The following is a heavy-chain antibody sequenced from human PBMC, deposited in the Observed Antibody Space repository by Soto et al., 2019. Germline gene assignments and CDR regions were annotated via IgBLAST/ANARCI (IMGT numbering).Heavy chain of an antibody. Sequence: QVQLVQSGAEVKKPGASVKVSCKASGYTFTSYGISWVRQAPGQGLEWMGWISAYNGNTNYAQKLEGRVTMTTDTSTSTAYMELRSLRADDTAVYYCAREGLGYCSGGSCHDAFDIWGQGTMVTVSS. CDR3: AREGLGYCSGGSCHDAFDI. D-gene: IGHD2-15*01. V-gene: IGHV1-18*01. CDR2: ISAYNGNT. CDR1: GYTFTSYG. J-gene: IGHJ3*02.